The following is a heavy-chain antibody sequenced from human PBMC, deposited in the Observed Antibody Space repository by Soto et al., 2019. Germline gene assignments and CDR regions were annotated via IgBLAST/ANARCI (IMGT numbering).Heavy chain of an antibody. V-gene: IGHV2-5*02. Sequence: QITLKESGPTLVKPTQTLTLTCTFSGFSLTTSGVGVGWIRQPPGKALEWLALIYWDDDKRYSPSLKNRLAITKDTSKNQVVLTMTNMDPVDTATYFCAHGGSDDSSAYSFDYWGQGTLVTVSS. J-gene: IGHJ4*02. CDR1: GFSLTTSGVG. CDR2: IYWDDDK. D-gene: IGHD3-22*01. CDR3: AHGGSDDSSAYSFDY.